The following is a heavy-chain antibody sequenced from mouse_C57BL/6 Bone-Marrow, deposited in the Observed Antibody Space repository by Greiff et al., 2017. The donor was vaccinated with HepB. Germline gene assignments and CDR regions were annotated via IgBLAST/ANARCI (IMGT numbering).Heavy chain of an antibody. Sequence: EVKLVESGPGLVKPSQSLSLTCSVTGYSITSGYYWNWIRQFPGNKLEWMGYISYDGSNNYNPSLKNRIPITRDTSKNQFFLKLNSVTTEDTATYYCARDSYSNYVGWFADWGQGTLVTVSA. J-gene: IGHJ3*01. D-gene: IGHD2-5*01. CDR3: ARDSYSNYVGWFAD. CDR2: ISYDGSN. V-gene: IGHV3-6*01. CDR1: GYSITSGYY.